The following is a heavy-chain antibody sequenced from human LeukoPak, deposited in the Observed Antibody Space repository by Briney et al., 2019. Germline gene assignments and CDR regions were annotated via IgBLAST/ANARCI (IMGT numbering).Heavy chain of an antibody. CDR3: ARDSSGYPCGY. J-gene: IGHJ4*02. V-gene: IGHV1-18*01. CDR1: GYTFTSYG. Sequence: ASVKVSCKASGYTFTSYGISRVRQAPGQGLEWMGWISAYNGNTNYAQKLQGRVTMTTDTSTSTAYMELSRLRSDDTAVYYCARDSSGYPCGYWGQGTLVTVSS. D-gene: IGHD3-22*01. CDR2: ISAYNGNT.